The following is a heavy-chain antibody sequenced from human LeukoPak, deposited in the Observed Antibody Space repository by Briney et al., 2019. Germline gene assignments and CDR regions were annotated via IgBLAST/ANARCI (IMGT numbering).Heavy chain of an antibody. D-gene: IGHD2-15*01. CDR1: GYTFTSYD. J-gene: IGHJ1*01. CDR2: MNPNSGNT. CDR3: ARGLCSGGSCYSPPFQH. V-gene: IGHV1-8*01. Sequence: ASVKVSCKASGYTFTSYDINWVRQATGQGLEWMGWMNPNSGNTGYAQKFQGRVTMTRNTSISTAYMELSSLRSEDTAVYYCARGLCSGGSCYSPPFQHWGQGTLVTVSP.